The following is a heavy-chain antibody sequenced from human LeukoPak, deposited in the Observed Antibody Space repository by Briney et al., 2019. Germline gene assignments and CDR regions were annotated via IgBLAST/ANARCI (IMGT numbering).Heavy chain of an antibody. CDR3: ARTFIVVVPAAIEYYGMDV. Sequence: GGSLQISCKGSGYSFTSYWIGWVRQMPGKGLEWMGIIYPGDSDTRYSPSFQGQVTISADKSISTAYLQWSSLKASDTAMYYCARTFIVVVPAAIEYYGMDVWGQGTTVTVSS. J-gene: IGHJ6*02. CDR1: GYSFTSYW. D-gene: IGHD2-2*01. CDR2: IYPGDSDT. V-gene: IGHV5-51*01.